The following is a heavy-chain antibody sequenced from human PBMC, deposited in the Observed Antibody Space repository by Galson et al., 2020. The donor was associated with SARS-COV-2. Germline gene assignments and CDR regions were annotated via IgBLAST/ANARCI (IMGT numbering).Heavy chain of an antibody. Sequence: SETLSLTCAVYGGSFSGYYWSWIRQPPGTGLEWIGEINHSGSTNYNPSLKSRVTISVDTSKNQFSLKLSSVTAADTAVYYCARGATVTTFFEAAGGEAPNWGQGTLVTVSS. CDR3: ARGATVTTFFEAAGGEAPN. V-gene: IGHV4-34*01. CDR1: GGSFSGYY. J-gene: IGHJ4*02. CDR2: INHSGST. D-gene: IGHD4-17*01.